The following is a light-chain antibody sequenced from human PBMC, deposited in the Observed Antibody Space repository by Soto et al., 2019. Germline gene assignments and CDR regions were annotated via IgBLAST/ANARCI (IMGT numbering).Light chain of an antibody. Sequence: QSALTQPASVSGSPGQSITISCTGTSSDVDTYNSVSWYQQYPGKAPKLMIHDVSNRPSGVSNRFSGSKSGNTASLTISGLQAEDEADYYCSSYTSSNTLGVFGGGTKLTVL. CDR3: SSYTSSNTLGV. J-gene: IGLJ2*01. CDR1: SSDVDTYNS. V-gene: IGLV2-14*01. CDR2: DVS.